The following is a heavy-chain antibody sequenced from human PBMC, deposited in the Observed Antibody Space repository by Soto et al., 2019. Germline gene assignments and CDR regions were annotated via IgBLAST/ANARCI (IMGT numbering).Heavy chain of an antibody. CDR2: ISYDGSNE. Sequence: QPGGSMKLSCAASGVTLSSSAMHWVRQAPGKGLEWVAVISYDGSNEYYADSVKGRFTISRDNPKNTLYLQMNSLRAEDTAVYYCARSGHDYTNPEAAINYYYYAMDVWGQGTTVTVSS. D-gene: IGHD4-4*01. CDR3: ARSGHDYTNPEAAINYYYYAMDV. J-gene: IGHJ6*02. CDR1: GVTLSSSA. V-gene: IGHV3-30-3*01.